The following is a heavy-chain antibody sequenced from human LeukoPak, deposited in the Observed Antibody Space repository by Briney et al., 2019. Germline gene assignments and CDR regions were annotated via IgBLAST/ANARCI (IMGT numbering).Heavy chain of an antibody. J-gene: IGHJ4*02. Sequence: LGESLKISCKGSGDTFTNYWIAWVRQMPGKGLEWVGIFYPANSDTRYSPSFQGQVTMSADKSINTAYLQWSSLKASDTAMYYCARRYDNTGYSDYWGQGTLVTVSS. D-gene: IGHD2-21*01. CDR3: ARRYDNTGYSDY. CDR1: GDTFTNYW. CDR2: FYPANSDT. V-gene: IGHV5-51*01.